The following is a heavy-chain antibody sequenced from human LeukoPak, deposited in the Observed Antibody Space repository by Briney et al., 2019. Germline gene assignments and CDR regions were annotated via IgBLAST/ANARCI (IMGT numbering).Heavy chain of an antibody. D-gene: IGHD1-7*01. J-gene: IGHJ4*02. V-gene: IGHV4-30-2*01. CDR3: ARDLDWNYADY. Sequence: SETLSLTCTVSGGSTSSGGYYWSWIRQPPGKGLEWIGYIYHSGSTYYNPSLKSRVTISVDSSKNQFSLILISVTAADTAVYYCARDLDWNYADYWGQGTLVTVSS. CDR2: IYHSGST. CDR1: GGSTSSGGYY.